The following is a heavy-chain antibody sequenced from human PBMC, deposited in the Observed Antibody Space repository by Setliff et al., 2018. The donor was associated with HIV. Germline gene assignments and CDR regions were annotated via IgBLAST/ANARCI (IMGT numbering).Heavy chain of an antibody. CDR2: IDWDDAK. D-gene: IGHD3-10*01. V-gene: IGHV2-70*11. J-gene: IGHJ4*02. Sequence: SGPTLVNPTQTLTLTCTFSGFTLSPRGMSVSWIRQPPGKALEWLARIDWDDAKYYSTSLKTRLTISKDTSKNQVVLTMTNMDPVDTATYYCARGSESLTYFDNLGPGTLVTVSS. CDR1: GFTLSPRGMS. CDR3: ARGSESLTYFDN.